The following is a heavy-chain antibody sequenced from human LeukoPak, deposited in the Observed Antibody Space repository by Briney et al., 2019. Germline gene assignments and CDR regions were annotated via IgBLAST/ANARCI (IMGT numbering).Heavy chain of an antibody. Sequence: SETLSLTCAVYGGSFSGYYWSWIRRPPGKGLEWIGEINHSGSTNYNPSLKSRVTISVDTSKNQFSLKLSSVTAADTAVYYCASIADRRGGYYYYGMDVWGQGTTVTVSS. D-gene: IGHD6-6*01. CDR1: GGSFSGYY. V-gene: IGHV4-34*01. CDR3: ASIADRRGGYYYYGMDV. J-gene: IGHJ6*02. CDR2: INHSGST.